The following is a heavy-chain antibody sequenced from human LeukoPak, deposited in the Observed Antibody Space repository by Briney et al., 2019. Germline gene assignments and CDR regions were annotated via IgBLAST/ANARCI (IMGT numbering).Heavy chain of an antibody. J-gene: IGHJ6*02. V-gene: IGHV4-4*07. CDR3: ARDVRGCGGDFDDCEYYYNGMDV. CDR2: IYTSGST. Sequence: PSETLSLTCTVSGGSISSYYWSWIRQPAGKGLEWIGRIYTSGSTNYNPSLNSRVTISVDTSKNQFSLKLSSVTAADTAIYYCARDVRGCGGDFDDCEYYYNGMDVWGQGTTVTVSS. D-gene: IGHD2-21*02. CDR1: GGSISSYY.